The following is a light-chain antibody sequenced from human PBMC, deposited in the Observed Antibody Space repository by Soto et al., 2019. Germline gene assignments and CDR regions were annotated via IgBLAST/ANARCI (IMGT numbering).Light chain of an antibody. CDR2: AAS. V-gene: IGKV1-9*01. CDR1: QGISSY. Sequence: DIQLTQSPSFLSASVGDRVTITCRASQGISSYLAWYQQKPGKAPKLLIYAASTLQSGVPSRFSGSGSGTEFTLTISSLQPEDFATYYCQQLNSHPFTFGPGTKVDIK. CDR3: QQLNSHPFT. J-gene: IGKJ3*01.